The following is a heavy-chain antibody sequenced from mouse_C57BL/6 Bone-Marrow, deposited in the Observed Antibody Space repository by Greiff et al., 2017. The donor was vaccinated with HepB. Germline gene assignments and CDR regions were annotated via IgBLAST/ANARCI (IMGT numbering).Heavy chain of an antibody. V-gene: IGHV14-2*01. CDR2: SDPEDGET. Sequence: VQLQQSGAELVQPGASVKLSCTASGFNINDYYMHWVKQRTEQGLEWIGRSDPEDGETEYAPKFQGKATITADTSSNTAYLQLSSLTSEDNYVYYCDLDHYGSSSYAMDYWGQGTPVTVSS. CDR1: GFNINDYY. D-gene: IGHD1-1*01. J-gene: IGHJ4*01. CDR3: DLDHYGSSSYAMDY.